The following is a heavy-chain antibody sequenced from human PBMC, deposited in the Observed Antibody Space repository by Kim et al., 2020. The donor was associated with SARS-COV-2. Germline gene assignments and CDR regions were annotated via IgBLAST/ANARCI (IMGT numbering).Heavy chain of an antibody. Sequence: GGSLRLSCAASGFTVSSNYMSWVRQAPGKGLEWVSVIYSGGSTYYADSVKGRFTISRDNSKNTLYLQMNSLRAEDTAVYYCARERRQWLVYWYFDLWGRGTLVTVSS. V-gene: IGHV3-66*01. D-gene: IGHD6-19*01. J-gene: IGHJ2*01. CDR1: GFTVSSNY. CDR2: IYSGGST. CDR3: ARERRQWLVYWYFDL.